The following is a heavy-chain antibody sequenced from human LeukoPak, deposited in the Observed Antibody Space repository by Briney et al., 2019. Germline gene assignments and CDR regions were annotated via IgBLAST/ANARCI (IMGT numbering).Heavy chain of an antibody. CDR2: FDPEDGET. Sequence: ASVTVSFTVSGYTLTELSMHWVRQAPGKGLEWMGGFDPEDGETIYAQKFQGRVTMTEDTSTDTAYMELSSLRSEDTAVYYCATYYDFWSGYPNWGQGTLVTVSS. J-gene: IGHJ4*02. D-gene: IGHD3-3*01. CDR3: ATYYDFWSGYPN. V-gene: IGHV1-24*01. CDR1: GYTLTELS.